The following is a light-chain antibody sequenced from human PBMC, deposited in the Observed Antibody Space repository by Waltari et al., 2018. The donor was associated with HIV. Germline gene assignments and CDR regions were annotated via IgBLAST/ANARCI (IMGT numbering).Light chain of an antibody. V-gene: IGKV1-12*01. CDR2: AAS. CDR1: QRINSW. CDR3: QQANIFPYT. Sequence: DVLMTQSPSSVSASVGDRVTITCRASQRINSWLSWYQQKPGKAPKLLIFAASSSQGGVPSRFSGSGSGTDFTLTISSLQPEDFATYYCQQANIFPYTFGQGTTLEMK. J-gene: IGKJ2*01.